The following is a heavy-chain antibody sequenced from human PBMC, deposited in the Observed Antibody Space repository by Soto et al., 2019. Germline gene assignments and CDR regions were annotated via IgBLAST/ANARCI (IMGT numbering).Heavy chain of an antibody. J-gene: IGHJ6*03. D-gene: IGHD2-2*01. CDR3: ARGVYCSSTSCYSSVDYYYYYYMDV. CDR1: GYTFTSYY. CDR2: INPSGGST. V-gene: IGHV1-46*03. Sequence: ASVKVSCKASGYTFTSYYMHWVRHAPGQGLEWMGIINPSGGSTSYAQKFQGRVTMTRDTSTSTVYMELSSLRSEDTAVYYCARGVYCSSTSCYSSVDYYYYYYMDVWGKGTTVTVSS.